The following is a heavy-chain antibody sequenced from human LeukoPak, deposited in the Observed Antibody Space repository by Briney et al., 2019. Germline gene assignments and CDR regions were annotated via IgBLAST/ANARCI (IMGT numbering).Heavy chain of an antibody. CDR2: IYYSGST. CDR1: GGSISSYY. V-gene: IGHV4-59*08. Sequence: SETLSLTCTVSGGSISSYYWSWIRQPPGKGLERIGYIYYSGSTDYNPSLKSRVTISVDTSKNQFSLRLNSVTAADTAMYYCAKSGGYGLIDYWGQGTLVTVSS. D-gene: IGHD1-26*01. CDR3: AKSGGYGLIDY. J-gene: IGHJ4*02.